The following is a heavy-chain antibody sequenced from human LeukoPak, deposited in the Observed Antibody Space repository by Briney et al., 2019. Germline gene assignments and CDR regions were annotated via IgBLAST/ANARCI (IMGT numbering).Heavy chain of an antibody. V-gene: IGHV4-34*01. CDR3: AGYYYGTENYHNHPNFDY. CDR1: GGSFSTYY. J-gene: IGHJ4*02. Sequence: SETLSLTCAVYGGSFSTYYWSWIRQPPGKGLEWIGEINHSGSTTYNPSLESRVTISIDTSKNQFSLKLSSVTAADTAVYYCAGYYYGTENYHNHPNFDYWGQGTLVTVSS. D-gene: IGHD3-10*01. CDR2: INHSGST.